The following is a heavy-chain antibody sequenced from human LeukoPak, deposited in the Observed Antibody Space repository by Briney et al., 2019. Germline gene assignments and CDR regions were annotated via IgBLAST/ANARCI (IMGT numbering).Heavy chain of an antibody. CDR3: ARSLRVVPAAISDY. Sequence: PGGSLRLSCAASGFTFSSYSMNWVRQAPGKGLEWVSSISSSSSYIYYADSVKGRFTISRDNAKNSLYLQMNSLRAEDTAVYYCARSLRVVPAAISDYWGRGTLVTVSS. CDR2: ISSSSSYI. V-gene: IGHV3-21*01. J-gene: IGHJ4*02. D-gene: IGHD2-2*02. CDR1: GFTFSSYS.